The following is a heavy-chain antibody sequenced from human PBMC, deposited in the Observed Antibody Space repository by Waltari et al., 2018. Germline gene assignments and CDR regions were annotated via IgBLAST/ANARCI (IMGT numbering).Heavy chain of an antibody. CDR3: AKDQRSSGSHKYYFDY. V-gene: IGHV3-23*01. D-gene: IGHD6-19*01. CDR2: ISGSGGST. Sequence: EVQLLESGGGLVQPGGSLRLSCAASGFPFSSYAMSWVRQAPGKGLEWVSAISGSGGSTYYADSVKGRFTISRDNSKNTLYLQMNSLRAEDTAVYYCAKDQRSSGSHKYYFDYWGQGTLVTVSS. J-gene: IGHJ4*02. CDR1: GFPFSSYA.